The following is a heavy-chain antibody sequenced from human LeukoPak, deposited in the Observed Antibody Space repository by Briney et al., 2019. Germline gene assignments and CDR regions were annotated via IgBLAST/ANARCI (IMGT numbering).Heavy chain of an antibody. CDR2: INHSGST. J-gene: IGHJ6*02. CDR3: ARGPYCSGGSCYSYLYYYYYGMDV. CDR1: GGSFSGYY. D-gene: IGHD2-15*01. Sequence: PSETLSLTCAVYGGSFSGYYWSWIRQPPGKGLEWIGEINHSGSTNYNPSLKSRVTISVDTSKNQFSLKLSSVTAADTAVYHCARGPYCSGGSCYSYLYYYYYGMDVWGQGTTVTVSS. V-gene: IGHV4-34*01.